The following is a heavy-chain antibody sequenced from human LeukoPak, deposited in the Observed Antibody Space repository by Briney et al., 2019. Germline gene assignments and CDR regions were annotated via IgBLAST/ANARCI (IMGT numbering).Heavy chain of an antibody. J-gene: IGHJ6*03. V-gene: IGHV1-18*01. CDR1: GYTLTNYG. CDR2: ISADDDNT. CDR3: ARGRTARTRYFYYYYMDV. D-gene: IGHD5-18*01. Sequence: ASVKVSCKASGYTLTNYGINWVRQAPGQGLEWTGWISADDDNTKYAQKFQGRVTLTIDTATSTAYMELRSLRSDDTALYYCARGRTARTRYFYYYYMDVWGKGTTVTVSS.